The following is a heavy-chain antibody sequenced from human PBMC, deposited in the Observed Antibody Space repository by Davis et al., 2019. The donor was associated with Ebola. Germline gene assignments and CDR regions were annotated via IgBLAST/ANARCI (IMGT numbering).Heavy chain of an antibody. CDR3: ARGDLSYANDAFDV. CDR1: GFTAPNNY. CDR2: IYSGLGT. D-gene: IGHD3-16*01. J-gene: IGHJ3*01. V-gene: IGHV3-66*01. Sequence: GSLSLSCAVSGFTAPNNYMSWVRQAPGQGLEWDSMIYSGLGTLYADSVRGRFTVSRDNSKNMLFLKMNSLRAKDTAVYYCARGDLSYANDAFDVWVQGTLVTVSS.